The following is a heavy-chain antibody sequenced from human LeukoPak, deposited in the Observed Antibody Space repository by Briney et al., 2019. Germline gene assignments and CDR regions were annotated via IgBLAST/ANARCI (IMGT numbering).Heavy chain of an antibody. J-gene: IGHJ4*02. Sequence: KSSETLSLTCTASGGSISDYYRGWIRQPPGKGLEWIGYFYNSGSSTYNPSLKSRVTISVDTSKEQFSLKLNSVPAADTAVYYCTRGAGWLTDYSGPGILVTVSS. V-gene: IGHV4-59*01. CDR2: FYNSGSS. D-gene: IGHD5-12*01. CDR3: TRGAGWLTDY. CDR1: GGSISDYY.